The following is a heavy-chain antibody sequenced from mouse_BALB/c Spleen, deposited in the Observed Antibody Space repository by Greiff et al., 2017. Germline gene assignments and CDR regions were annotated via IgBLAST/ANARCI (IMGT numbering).Heavy chain of an antibody. CDR1: GYSITSDYA. CDR3: ARYPGHWYFDV. Sequence: DVQLQESGPGLVKPSQSLSLTCTVTGYSITSDYAWNWIRQFPGNKLEWMGYISYSGSTSYNPSLKSRISITRDTSKNQFFLQLNSVTTEDTATYYCARYPGHWYFDVWGAGTTVTVSS. J-gene: IGHJ1*01. CDR2: ISYSGST. V-gene: IGHV3-2*02.